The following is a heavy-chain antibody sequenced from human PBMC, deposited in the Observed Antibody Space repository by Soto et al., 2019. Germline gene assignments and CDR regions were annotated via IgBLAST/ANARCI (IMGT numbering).Heavy chain of an antibody. CDR3: AREPNYYCMDV. J-gene: IGHJ6*02. CDR1: GFTFSTSW. CDR2: IKSDGSYT. Sequence: GGSLRLSCAASGFTFSTSWMHWVRQAPGKGLVWDSRIKSDGSYTTYAESVKGRFTISGDNAKNTLYLQINTLRAEDTAVYYCAREPNYYCMDVWDQETTFTVFS. V-gene: IGHV3-74*01.